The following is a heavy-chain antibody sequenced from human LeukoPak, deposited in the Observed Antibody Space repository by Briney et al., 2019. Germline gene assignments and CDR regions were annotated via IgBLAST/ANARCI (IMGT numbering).Heavy chain of an antibody. CDR2: IYSGGST. Sequence: PGGSLRLSCAASGFTVSSNYMSWVRQTPGKGLEWVSVIYSGGSTYYADSVKGRFTISRDNSKNTLYPQMNSLRAEDTAVYYCARDGRGITAAGSPLVFDYWGQGTLVTVSS. CDR3: ARDGRGITAAGSPLVFDY. CDR1: GFTVSSNY. J-gene: IGHJ4*02. V-gene: IGHV3-53*01. D-gene: IGHD6-13*01.